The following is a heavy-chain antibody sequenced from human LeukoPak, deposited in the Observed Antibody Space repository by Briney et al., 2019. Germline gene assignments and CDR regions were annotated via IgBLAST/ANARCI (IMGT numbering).Heavy chain of an antibody. CDR1: GGSISSYY. Sequence: SETLSLTCTVSGGSISSYYWSWIRQPPGKGLEWIGYIYYSGSTNYNPSLKSRVTISVDTSKNQFSLKLSSVTAADTAVYYCARDLLAAADYGMDVWGQGTTVTVSS. CDR2: IYYSGST. J-gene: IGHJ6*02. V-gene: IGHV4-59*01. D-gene: IGHD6-13*01. CDR3: ARDLLAAADYGMDV.